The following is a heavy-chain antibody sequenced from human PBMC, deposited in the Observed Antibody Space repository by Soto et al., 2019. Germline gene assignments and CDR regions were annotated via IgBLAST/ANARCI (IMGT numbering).Heavy chain of an antibody. D-gene: IGHD2-8*01. V-gene: IGHV3-30*04. Sequence: QVQLVESGGGVVQPGRSLRLSCAASGFTFRTYAMHWVRQAPGKGLEWVAVISCDGRKEFYVDSVKGRFTISRDNSKNTLYLKMNSPRTDDTAIYYCARDNGGYWGQGTLVTVSS. J-gene: IGHJ4*02. CDR2: ISCDGRKE. CDR1: GFTFRTYA. CDR3: ARDNGGY.